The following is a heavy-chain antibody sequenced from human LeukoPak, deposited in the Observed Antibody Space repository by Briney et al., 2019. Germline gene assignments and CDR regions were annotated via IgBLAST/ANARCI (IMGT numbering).Heavy chain of an antibody. CDR2: ISWNSGSI. V-gene: IGHV3-9*01. Sequence: GGSLRLSCAASGFTFDDYAMPWVRQAPAKGLEWVSGISWNSGSIGYADSVEGRFTISRDNAKNSLYLQMNSLRAEDTALYYCAKDKYLSGYIAVACTGAFDIWGQGTVVTVSS. CDR3: AKDKYLSGYIAVACTGAFDI. D-gene: IGHD6-19*01. CDR1: GFTFDDYA. J-gene: IGHJ3*02.